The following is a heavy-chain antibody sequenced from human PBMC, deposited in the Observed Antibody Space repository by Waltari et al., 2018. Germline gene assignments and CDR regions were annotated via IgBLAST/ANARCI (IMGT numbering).Heavy chain of an antibody. V-gene: IGHV4-38-2*02. Sequence: QVQLQESGPGLVKPSETLSLTCAVSGYSISSGYYWGWIRQPPGKGLEWIGSIYHSGSTYYTPSLKSRVTISVDTSKNQCSLKLSSVTAADTAVYYCARDCNYYDSSGYSWFDPWGQGTLVTVSS. CDR3: ARDCNYYDSSGYSWFDP. CDR2: IYHSGST. D-gene: IGHD3-22*01. J-gene: IGHJ5*02. CDR1: GYSISSGYY.